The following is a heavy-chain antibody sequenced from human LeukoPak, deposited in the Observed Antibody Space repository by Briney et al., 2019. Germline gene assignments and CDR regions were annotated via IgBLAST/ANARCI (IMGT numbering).Heavy chain of an antibody. J-gene: IGHJ6*02. CDR3: EGGPGPYYYGMDI. CDR2: INTNTGNL. CDR1: GYTFTSYS. V-gene: IGHV7-4-1*04. D-gene: IGHD3-10*01. Sequence: EASLKVSCKASGYTFTSYSISWVWQAHGQGLEEMGRINTNTGNLTYAQGFTGRFVFSMDTSVSMAYLHISSLKAEDTCKRPREGGPGPYYYGMDIWGQGTTVTVSS.